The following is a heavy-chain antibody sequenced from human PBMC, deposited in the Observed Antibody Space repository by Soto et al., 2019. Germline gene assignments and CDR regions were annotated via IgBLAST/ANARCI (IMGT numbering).Heavy chain of an antibody. D-gene: IGHD2-2*01. J-gene: IGHJ4*02. V-gene: IGHV1-3*01. CDR3: VRVPAGCSSTSCYLSYFDY. CDR2: INAGNGNT. CDR1: GYTFTSYA. Sequence: GASVKVSCKASGYTFTSYAMHWVRQAPGQRLEWMGWINAGNGNTKYSQKFQGRVTITRDTSASTAYMELSNLRSEDTAVYYCVRVPAGCSSTSCYLSYFDYWGQGTQVTVSS.